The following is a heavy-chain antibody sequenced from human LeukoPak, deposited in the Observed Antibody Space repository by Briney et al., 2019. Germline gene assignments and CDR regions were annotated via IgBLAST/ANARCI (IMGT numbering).Heavy chain of an antibody. J-gene: IGHJ6*02. Sequence: SVKVSCKASGGTFSSYAISWVRQAPGQGLEWMGRIILILGIANYAQKFQGRVTITADKSTSTAYMELSSLRSEDTAVYYCATAHDYGDYDYYYGMDVWGQGTTVTVSS. CDR1: GGTFSSYA. V-gene: IGHV1-69*04. CDR3: ATAHDYGDYDYYYGMDV. D-gene: IGHD4-17*01. CDR2: IILILGIA.